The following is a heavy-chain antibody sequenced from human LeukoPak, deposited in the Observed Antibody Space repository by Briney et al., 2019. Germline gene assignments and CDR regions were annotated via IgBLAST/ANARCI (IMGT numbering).Heavy chain of an antibody. Sequence: GGSLRLSCVVSGFTFNTYAMNWVRQAPGKGLEWVSTISSSGDKTYYADSVKGRFTISRDNSKNTLYLQMSGLRTEDTAIFYCAEAQDTRSGISDYWGQGTLVTVSS. V-gene: IGHV3-23*01. J-gene: IGHJ4*02. CDR1: GFTFNTYA. CDR3: AEAQDTRSGISDY. D-gene: IGHD1-26*01. CDR2: ISSSGDKT.